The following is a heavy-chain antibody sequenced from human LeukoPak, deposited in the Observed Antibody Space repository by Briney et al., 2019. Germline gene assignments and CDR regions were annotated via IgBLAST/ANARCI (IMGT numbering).Heavy chain of an antibody. V-gene: IGHV3-66*01. CDR1: GCTVVDSY. CDR3: VRDRTGSGWYYFDS. Sequence: GGSLRLSCAASGCTVVDSYMSWVRQAPGKGLEWVSVIYSGGSTYYADSVRARFTISRDNSKNTLYLEMNSLRAEDTAVYYCVRDRTGSGWYYFDSWGQGTLVTVSS. J-gene: IGHJ4*02. CDR2: IYSGGST. D-gene: IGHD6-19*01.